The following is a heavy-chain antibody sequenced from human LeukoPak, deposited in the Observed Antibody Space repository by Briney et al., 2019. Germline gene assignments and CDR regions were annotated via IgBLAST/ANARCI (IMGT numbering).Heavy chain of an antibody. CDR2: INHSGST. V-gene: IGHV4-34*01. J-gene: IGHJ4*02. D-gene: IGHD3-16*02. CDR3: ARGGYYDYVWGSYLKYYFDY. CDR1: GGSFSGYY. Sequence: SETLSLTCAVYGGSFSGYYWSWIRQPPGKGLEWIGEINHSGSTNYNPSLKGRVTISVDTSKNQFSLKLSSVTAADTAVYYCARGGYYDYVWGSYLKYYFDYWGQGTLVTVSS.